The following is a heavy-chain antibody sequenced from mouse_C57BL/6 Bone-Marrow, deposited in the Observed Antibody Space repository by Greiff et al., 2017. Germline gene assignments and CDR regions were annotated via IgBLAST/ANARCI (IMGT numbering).Heavy chain of an antibody. D-gene: IGHD1-1*01. CDR3: TRDTTVVAYYFDY. V-gene: IGHV1-15*01. CDR2: IDPETGGT. Sequence: VQLQQSGAELVRPGASVTLSCKASGYTFTDYEMHWVKQTPVHGLEWIGAIDPETGGTAYNQKFKGKAILTADKSSSTAYMELRSLTSEDSAFYYCTRDTTVVAYYFDYWGQGTTLTVSS. J-gene: IGHJ2*01. CDR1: GYTFTDYE.